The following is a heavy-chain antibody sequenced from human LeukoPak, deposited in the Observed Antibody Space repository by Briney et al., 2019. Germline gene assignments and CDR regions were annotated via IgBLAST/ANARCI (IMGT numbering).Heavy chain of an antibody. V-gene: IGHV3-11*04. CDR3: AREPTYYDFSDAFDI. J-gene: IGHJ3*02. D-gene: IGHD3-3*01. Sequence: GGSLRLSCAASGFTLSDYYMSWIRQAPGKGLEWVSYISSSGSTIYYADSVKGRFTISRDNAKNSLYLQMNSLRAEDTAVYYCAREPTYYDFSDAFDIWGQGTMVTASS. CDR1: GFTLSDYY. CDR2: ISSSGSTI.